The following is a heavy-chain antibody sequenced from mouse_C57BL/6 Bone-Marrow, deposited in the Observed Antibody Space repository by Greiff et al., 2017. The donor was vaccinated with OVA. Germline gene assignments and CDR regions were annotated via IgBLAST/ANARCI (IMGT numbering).Heavy chain of an antibody. CDR3: ARVITTVKNYFDY. V-gene: IGHV1-18*01. Sequence: SGPELVKPGASVKIPCKASGYTFTDYNMDWVKQSHGKSLEWIGDINPNNGGTIYNQKFKGKATLTVDKSSSTAYMELRSLTSEDTAVYYCARVITTVKNYFDYWGQGTTLTVSS. CDR1: GYTFTDYN. J-gene: IGHJ2*01. D-gene: IGHD1-1*01. CDR2: INPNNGGT.